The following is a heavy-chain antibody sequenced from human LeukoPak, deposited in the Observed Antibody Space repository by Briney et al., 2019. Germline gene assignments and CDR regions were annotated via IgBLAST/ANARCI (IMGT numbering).Heavy chain of an antibody. CDR2: IKQDGSQR. V-gene: IGHV3-7*05. CDR3: VAGTTY. J-gene: IGHJ4*02. CDR1: GFTFSNFW. D-gene: IGHD6-19*01. Sequence: GGSLRLSCAASGFTFSNFWMTWVRQAPGKGLEWVAIIKQDGSQRYYVDSVKGRFTISRDNARNSLYLQMNSLRAEDTAVYWAVAGTTYWGQGTLVTVSS.